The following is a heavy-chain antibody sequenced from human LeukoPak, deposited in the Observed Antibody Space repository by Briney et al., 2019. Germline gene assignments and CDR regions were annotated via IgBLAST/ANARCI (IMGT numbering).Heavy chain of an antibody. V-gene: IGHV3-15*01. CDR1: GFTFSNAW. CDR2: IKSKTDGGTT. J-gene: IGHJ4*02. Sequence: GGSLRLSCAASGFTFSNAWMSWVRQAPGKGLEWVGRIKSKTDGGTTDYAAPVKGRFTISRDDSKNTLYLQMNSLKTEDTAVYYCTTGNYYYDYVWGSYRYREYWGQGTLVTVSS. D-gene: IGHD3-16*02. CDR3: TTGNYYYDYVWGSYRYREY.